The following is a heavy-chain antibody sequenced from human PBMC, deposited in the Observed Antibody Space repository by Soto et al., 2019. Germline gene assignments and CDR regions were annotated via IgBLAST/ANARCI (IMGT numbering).Heavy chain of an antibody. V-gene: IGHV2-5*02. J-gene: IGHJ4*02. Sequence: QITLKESGPTLVKPTQTLTLTCTFSGFSLTTSGVGVGWIRHPPGKALEWLALIYWDYDKRYSPSLKSRLTITKETPKNQVVLTMTNMDPVDTATYYCAHQDTTVTTVWGQGTLVTVSS. CDR3: AHQDTTVTTV. CDR1: GFSLTTSGVG. CDR2: IYWDYDK. D-gene: IGHD4-17*01.